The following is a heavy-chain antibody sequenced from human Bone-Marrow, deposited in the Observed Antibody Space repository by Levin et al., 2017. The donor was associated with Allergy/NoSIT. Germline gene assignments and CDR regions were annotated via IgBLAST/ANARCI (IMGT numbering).Heavy chain of an antibody. V-gene: IGHV3-11*01. CDR3: AREFDFWSGYYFDM. CDR1: GFTFGDYY. J-gene: IGHJ3*02. D-gene: IGHD3-3*01. Sequence: GGSLRLSCVASGFTFGDYYMAWIRQTAGKGLECISYIRHDGTTTYYAESVRDRFTISRDNARNSLHLQMTSLTGDDTAVYYCAREFDFWSGYYFDMWGPGTKVTVSS. CDR2: IRHDGTTT.